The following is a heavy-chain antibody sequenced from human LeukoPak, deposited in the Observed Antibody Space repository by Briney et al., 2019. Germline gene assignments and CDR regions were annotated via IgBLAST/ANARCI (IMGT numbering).Heavy chain of an antibody. CDR1: GFTFSSYS. CDR2: ISSSSSYI. Sequence: PGGSLRLSCAASGFTFSSYSMNWVRQAPGKGLEWVSSISSSSSYIYYADSVKGRFTISRDNAKNSLYLQMNSLRAEDTAVYYCARSMGATTYFDYWGQGTLVTVSS. V-gene: IGHV3-21*01. D-gene: IGHD1-26*01. J-gene: IGHJ4*02. CDR3: ARSMGATTYFDY.